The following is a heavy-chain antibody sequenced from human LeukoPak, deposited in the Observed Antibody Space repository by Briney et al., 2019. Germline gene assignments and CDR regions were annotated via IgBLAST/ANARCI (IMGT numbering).Heavy chain of an antibody. Sequence: GGSLRLSCAASGFTFSSYWMHWVRQAPGKGLMWVSRINSDGSITSYADSVKGRFTISRDNAKNTLYVQMNSLRAGDTAVYYCARVRATFSPHFDNWGQGTLVTVSS. J-gene: IGHJ4*02. D-gene: IGHD5-12*01. V-gene: IGHV3-74*01. CDR3: ARVRATFSPHFDN. CDR2: INSDGSIT. CDR1: GFTFSSYW.